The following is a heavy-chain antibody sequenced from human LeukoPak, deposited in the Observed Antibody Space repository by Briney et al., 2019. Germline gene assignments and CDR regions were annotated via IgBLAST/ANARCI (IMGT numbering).Heavy chain of an antibody. V-gene: IGHV3-66*03. CDR1: GFIFSDHY. D-gene: IGHD7-27*01. Sequence: GGSLRLSCAPSGFIFSDHYMNWFRRRPGKGLEWVAVISQTDRTFYAAAVRGRFSISRDNSENSLYLQMNDLGGDDSAVYYCAKDLHNCGFDFWGQGTLVTVSS. J-gene: IGHJ5*01. CDR2: ISQTDRT. CDR3: AKDLHNCGFDF.